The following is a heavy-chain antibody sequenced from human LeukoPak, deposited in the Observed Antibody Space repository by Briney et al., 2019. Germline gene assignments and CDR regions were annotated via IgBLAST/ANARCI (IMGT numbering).Heavy chain of an antibody. CDR1: GFTFSSYA. Sequence: PGGSLRLSCAASGFTFSSYAMSWVRQAPGKGLEWVSAISGSGGSTYYADSVKGRFTISRDNSKNTLYLQMNSLRAEDTAVYYCAKDRNFYDSSGYYFFDYWGQGTLVTVTS. D-gene: IGHD3-22*01. V-gene: IGHV3-23*01. CDR2: ISGSGGST. J-gene: IGHJ4*02. CDR3: AKDRNFYDSSGYYFFDY.